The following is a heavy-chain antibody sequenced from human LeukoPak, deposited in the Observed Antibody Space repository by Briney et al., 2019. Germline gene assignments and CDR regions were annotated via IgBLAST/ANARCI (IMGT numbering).Heavy chain of an antibody. V-gene: IGHV4-61*08. CDR1: GGSISSGDYY. CDR3: ARKQWVPYYFDY. J-gene: IGHJ4*02. D-gene: IGHD2-8*01. Sequence: SETLSLTCTVSGGSISSGDYYWSWIRQPPGKGLEWIGYFYYSGSTNYNPSLKSRVTISVDTSKNQFSLKLSSVTAADTAVYYCARKQWVPYYFDYWGQGTLVTVSS. CDR2: FYYSGST.